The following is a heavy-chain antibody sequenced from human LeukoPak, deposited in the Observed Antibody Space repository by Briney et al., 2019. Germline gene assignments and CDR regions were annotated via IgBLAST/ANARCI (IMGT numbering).Heavy chain of an antibody. CDR2: ITWNSGVI. Sequence: GRSLRLSCAASGFTFDDYAMHWVRDAPGKGLEWVSGITWNSGVIGYEDSVKRRFTISRDNAKNSLYLQMNSLRAEDMALYYCAKEGGGNSFDIWGQGTMVTVSS. D-gene: IGHD4-23*01. V-gene: IGHV3-9*03. CDR3: AKEGGGNSFDI. CDR1: GFTFDDYA. J-gene: IGHJ3*02.